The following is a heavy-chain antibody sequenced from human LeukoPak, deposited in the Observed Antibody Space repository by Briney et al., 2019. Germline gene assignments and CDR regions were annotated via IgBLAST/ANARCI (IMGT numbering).Heavy chain of an antibody. CDR3: ARSTDYDSSGYYYPTYYYFDY. J-gene: IGHJ4*02. V-gene: IGHV4-38-2*02. CDR2: IYHSGST. CDR1: GYSISSGYY. Sequence: SETLSLTCTVSGYSISSGYYWGWIRQPPGKGLEWIGSIYHSGSTYYNPSLKSRVTISVDTSKNQFSLKLSSVTAADTAVYYCARSTDYDSSGYYYPTYYYFDYWVQGTLVTVSS. D-gene: IGHD3-22*01.